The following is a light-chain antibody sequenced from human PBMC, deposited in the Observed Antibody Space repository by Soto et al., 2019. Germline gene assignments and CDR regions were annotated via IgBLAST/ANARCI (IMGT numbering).Light chain of an antibody. J-gene: IGLJ3*02. CDR2: DTT. CDR3: LLSFSDTRV. Sequence: QAVVTQEPSLTVSPGGTVTLTCGSNTGAVTSGHYPYWFQQKPGQAPKTLIYDTTNTHSWTPARFSGSLLGDKAALTLSGAQPEDEAEYYCLLSFSDTRVFGGGTKLTVL. CDR1: TGAVTSGHY. V-gene: IGLV7-46*01.